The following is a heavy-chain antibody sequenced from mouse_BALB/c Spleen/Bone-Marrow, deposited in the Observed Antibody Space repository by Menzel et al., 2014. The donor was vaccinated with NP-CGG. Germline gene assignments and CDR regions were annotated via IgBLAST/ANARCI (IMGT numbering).Heavy chain of an antibody. CDR3: ANLGRYAMDY. CDR2: IYPGSGNT. Sequence: LMESGPELVKPGASVKISCKASGYTFTGYYINWVKQKPGQGLEWIGWIYPGSGNTKYNEKFKGKATLTVDTSSSTAYMQLSSLTSEDTAVYFCANLGRYAMDYWGQGTSVTVSS. J-gene: IGHJ4*01. CDR1: GYTFTGYY. V-gene: IGHV1-84*02. D-gene: IGHD3-1*01.